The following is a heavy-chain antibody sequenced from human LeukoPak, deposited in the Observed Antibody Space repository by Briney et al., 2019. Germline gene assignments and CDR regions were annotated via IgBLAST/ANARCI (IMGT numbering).Heavy chain of an antibody. D-gene: IGHD3-16*02. V-gene: IGHV1-69*15. CDR2: VIPIFGTA. CDR1: GGTFSSYA. Sequence: SVKVSCKASGGTFSSYAISWVRQAPGQGLDWMGRVIPIFGTANYAQKFQGRVTITADESTSTAYMELSSLRSEDPAVYDCAKVSLEQAGIDYYYYMDVWGKGTTVSVSS. CDR3: AKVSLEQAGIDYYYYMDV. J-gene: IGHJ6*03.